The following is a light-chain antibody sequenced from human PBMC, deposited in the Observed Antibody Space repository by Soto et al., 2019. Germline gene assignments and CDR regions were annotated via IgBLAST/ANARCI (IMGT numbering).Light chain of an antibody. V-gene: IGKV3-11*01. Sequence: EIVLTQSPATLSLSPGERATLSCRASQSVSSYLAWYQQKPGQAPRLLIYDASNRATGIPARFSGSGSGTDFTLTINSLEPEDFAVYYCQQRSNLLTFGPGTKVDIK. J-gene: IGKJ3*01. CDR3: QQRSNLLT. CDR1: QSVSSY. CDR2: DAS.